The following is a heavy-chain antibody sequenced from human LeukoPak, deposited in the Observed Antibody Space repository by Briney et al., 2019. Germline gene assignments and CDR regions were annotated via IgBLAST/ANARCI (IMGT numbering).Heavy chain of an antibody. CDR3: AKVAHYYGSGSYYEYYFDY. CDR1: GFTFGGYA. CDR2: ISGSGGTT. V-gene: IGHV3-23*01. J-gene: IGHJ4*02. D-gene: IGHD3-10*01. Sequence: GGSLRLSCAASGFTFGGYALNWVRQAPGKGLEWVSAISGSGGTTYYSDSVKGRFTISRDNSKNTLYLQMNSLRAEDMAVYYCAKVAHYYGSGSYYEYYFDYWGQGTLVTVSS.